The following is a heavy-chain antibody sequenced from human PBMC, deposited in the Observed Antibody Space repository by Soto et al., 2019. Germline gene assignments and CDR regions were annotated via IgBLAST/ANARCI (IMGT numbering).Heavy chain of an antibody. CDR3: AKAPPNSYSRGGLDY. J-gene: IGHJ4*02. Sequence: ASVKVSCKASGYTFTGYYMHWVRQAPGQGLEWMGWINPNSGGTNYAQKFQGRVTMTRDTSISTAYMELSRLRSDDTAVYYCAKAPPNSYSRGGLDYGGREPRVTVSS. V-gene: IGHV1-2*02. CDR2: INPNSGGT. D-gene: IGHD6-13*01. CDR1: GYTFTGYY.